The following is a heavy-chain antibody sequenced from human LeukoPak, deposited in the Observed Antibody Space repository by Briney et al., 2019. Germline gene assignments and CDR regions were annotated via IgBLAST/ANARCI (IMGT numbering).Heavy chain of an antibody. D-gene: IGHD6-13*01. Sequence: GGSLRLSCAASGFTFSSYSMNWVRQAPGKGLEWVSSISSSSSYIYYADSVKGRFTISRDNAKNSLYLQMNSLRAEDTAVYYCARTIAAAARFDYWGQGTLVTVSS. CDR2: ISSSSSYI. CDR3: ARTIAAAARFDY. CDR1: GFTFSSYS. V-gene: IGHV3-21*01. J-gene: IGHJ4*02.